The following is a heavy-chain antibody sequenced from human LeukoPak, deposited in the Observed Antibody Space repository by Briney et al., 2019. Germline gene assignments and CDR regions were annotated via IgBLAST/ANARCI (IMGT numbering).Heavy chain of an antibody. J-gene: IGHJ4*02. CDR3: AKEGGGYYFDY. CDR1: GFTFSSYG. D-gene: IGHD3-22*01. Sequence: GGSLRLSCAASGFTFSSYGMHWVRQAPGKGLEWVAFIRYDGSNKYYADSVKGRFTISRDNSKNTLYLQINSLRAEDTAVYYCAKEGGGYYFDYWGQGTLVTVSS. CDR2: IRYDGSNK. V-gene: IGHV3-30*02.